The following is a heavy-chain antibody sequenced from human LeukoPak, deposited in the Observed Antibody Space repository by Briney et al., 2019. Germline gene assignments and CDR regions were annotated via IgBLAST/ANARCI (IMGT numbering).Heavy chain of an antibody. V-gene: IGHV4-38-2*02. CDR3: AGGWLPDKNDF. Sequence: SETLSLTCTVSGYSISSGYYWGWIRQPPGKGLEWIGSIYHSGSTYYNPSLKSRVTISVDTSNNHFSLRLTSVTAADTAVYYCAGGWLPDKNDFWGQGTLVTVSA. CDR2: IYHSGST. J-gene: IGHJ4*02. CDR1: GYSISSGYY. D-gene: IGHD5-24*01.